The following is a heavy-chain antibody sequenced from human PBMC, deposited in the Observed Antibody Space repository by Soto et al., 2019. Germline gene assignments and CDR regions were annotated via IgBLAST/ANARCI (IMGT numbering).Heavy chain of an antibody. CDR3: RRTGSRILPS. CDR1: GGSVSSDNW. CDR2: FLHTGRT. Sequence: SETLSLTCAVSGGSVSSDNWWSWVRQPPGKGLEWIGEFLHTGRTTYNPSLNSRVTISADKSRNQLSLRLTSVTATDTAIYYCRRTGSRILPSWAQG. V-gene: IGHV4-4*02. D-gene: IGHD3-10*01. J-gene: IGHJ5*02.